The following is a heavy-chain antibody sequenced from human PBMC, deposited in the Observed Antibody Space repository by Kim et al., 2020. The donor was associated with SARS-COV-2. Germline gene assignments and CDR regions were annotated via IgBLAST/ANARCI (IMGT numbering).Heavy chain of an antibody. CDR3: ARGGSYYDYYYGMDV. CDR2: ISAYNGNT. Sequence: ASVKVSCKASGYTFTSYGISWVRQAPGQGLEWMGWISAYNGNTNYAQKLQGRVTMTTDTSTSTAHMELRSLRSDDTAVYYCARGGSYYDYYYGMDVWGQGTTVTVSS. J-gene: IGHJ6*02. V-gene: IGHV1-18*01. CDR1: GYTFTSYG. D-gene: IGHD3-16*01.